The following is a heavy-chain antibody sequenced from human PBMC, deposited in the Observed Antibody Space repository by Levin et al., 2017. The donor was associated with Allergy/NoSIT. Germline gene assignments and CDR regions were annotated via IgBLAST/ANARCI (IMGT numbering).Heavy chain of an antibody. Sequence: KSGESLKISCKGSGYRFTSHWIVWVRQMPGRGLEWMGIIYPGDSDIRYSPSFQGQVTISVDKSTSTAFLQRNSLMSSDTAIYSCARLCEDGSETWFDPWGQGTQVTVSS. J-gene: IGHJ5*02. CDR1: GYRFTSHW. D-gene: IGHD3-10*01. CDR3: ARLCEDGSETWFDP. V-gene: IGHV5-51*01. CDR2: IYPGDSDI.